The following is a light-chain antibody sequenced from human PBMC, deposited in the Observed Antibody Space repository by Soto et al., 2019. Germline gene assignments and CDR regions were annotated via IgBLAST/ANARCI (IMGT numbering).Light chain of an antibody. CDR2: GTS. J-gene: IGKJ1*01. CDR3: KQYGSSPRT. CDR1: QSVSISY. Sequence: EIVLTQSPDTLSLSPGERATLSCRASQSVSISYLAWYQQKPGQAPRLLIYGTSSRATGIPDRFSGSGSGTDFTLTISRLEPEDFAVYSCKQYGSSPRTFGQGTKVEIK. V-gene: IGKV3-20*01.